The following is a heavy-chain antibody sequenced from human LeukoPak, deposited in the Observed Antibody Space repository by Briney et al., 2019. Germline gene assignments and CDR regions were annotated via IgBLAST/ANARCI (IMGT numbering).Heavy chain of an antibody. CDR3: AKGSGINHYHWIDP. J-gene: IGHJ5*02. CDR2: ISGGGGST. Sequence: GGSLRLSCAASEFAFSNYAMNWVRQAPGKGLEWVSGISGGGGSTYYADSVRGRFTISRDNSKNTLYLQMDSLRAEDTALYYCAKGSGINHYHWIDPWGQGTLVTVSS. D-gene: IGHD1-14*01. V-gene: IGHV3-23*01. CDR1: EFAFSNYA.